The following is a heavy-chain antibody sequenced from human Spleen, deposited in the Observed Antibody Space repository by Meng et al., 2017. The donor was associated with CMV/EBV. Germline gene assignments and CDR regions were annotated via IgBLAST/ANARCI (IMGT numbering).Heavy chain of an antibody. D-gene: IGHD5-24*01. CDR1: GGSISSGSSY. Sequence: SGSGGSISSGSSYWTWLRQHPGKGLEWIGYIYYNGNTYYTPSLRSRLHISVDTSKNQFNLKLTSVTAADTAVYYCAREDVSPFSFDVWGRGTLVTVSS. J-gene: IGHJ2*01. V-gene: IGHV4-31*03. CDR2: IYYNGNT. CDR3: AREDVSPFSFDV.